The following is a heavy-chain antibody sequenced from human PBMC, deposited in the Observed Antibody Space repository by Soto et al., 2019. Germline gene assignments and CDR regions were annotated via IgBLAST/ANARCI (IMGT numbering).Heavy chain of an antibody. D-gene: IGHD3-10*01. CDR1: GGSISSGDYY. Sequence: QLQLQESVPGLVKPSQTLSLTCTVSGGSISSGDYYWSWIRQPPGKGLEWIGYIYYSGSTYYNPSLKSRVTISVDTSKNHFSLKLSSVTAADTAVYYCATIKLGSNRLDYWGQGTLVTVSS. CDR3: ATIKLGSNRLDY. J-gene: IGHJ4*02. V-gene: IGHV4-30-4*01. CDR2: IYYSGST.